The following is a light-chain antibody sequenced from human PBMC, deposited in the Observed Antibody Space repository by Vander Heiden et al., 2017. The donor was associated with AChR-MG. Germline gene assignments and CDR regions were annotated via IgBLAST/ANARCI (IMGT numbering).Light chain of an antibody. CDR3: CSYAGTSTYV. Sequence: QPALTQPASVSGSPGQSITISCTGTSSDVGSHNLVSWYQHHPGRVPKLMIYDGSKRPSGVSNSFSGSKSDNTASLTISGLQAEDEADYYCCSYAGTSTYVFGTGTKVTVL. CDR2: DGS. V-gene: IGLV2-23*01. CDR1: SSDVGSHNL. J-gene: IGLJ1*01.